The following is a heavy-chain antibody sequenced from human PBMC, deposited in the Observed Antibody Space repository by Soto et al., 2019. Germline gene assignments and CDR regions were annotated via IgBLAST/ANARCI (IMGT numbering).Heavy chain of an antibody. Sequence: ASVKVSCKASGYTFTTHGISWVRQAPGQGLEWMGWISPYNGKTTYAQKVQGRVTMTTDTSTSTAYMELRGLRSDDPAAYYCARVDDYVWGSFRPWGQGTQVTVSS. CDR2: ISPYNGKT. J-gene: IGHJ1*01. CDR3: ARVDDYVWGSFRP. CDR1: GYTFTTHG. D-gene: IGHD3-16*02. V-gene: IGHV1-18*04.